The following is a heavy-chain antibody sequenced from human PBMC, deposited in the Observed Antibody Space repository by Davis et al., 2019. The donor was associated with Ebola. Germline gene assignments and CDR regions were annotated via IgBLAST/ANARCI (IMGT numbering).Heavy chain of an antibody. J-gene: IGHJ5*02. CDR1: GGSFSGYY. CDR3: ARVVWGSGTDNWFDP. Sequence: PSETLSPTCAVYGGSFSGYYWSWIRQPPGKGLEWIGEINHSGSTNYNPSLKSRVTISVDTSKNQFSLKLSSVTAADTAVYYCARVVWGSGTDNWFDPWGQGTLVTVSS. CDR2: INHSGST. V-gene: IGHV4-34*01. D-gene: IGHD2-15*01.